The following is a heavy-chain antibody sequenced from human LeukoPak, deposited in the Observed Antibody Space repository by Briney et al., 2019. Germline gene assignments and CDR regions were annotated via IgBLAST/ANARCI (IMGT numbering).Heavy chain of an antibody. CDR1: GGSISSYY. CDR3: ARAPPPIDYFDY. D-gene: IGHD3-22*01. CDR2: IYYSGST. V-gene: IGHV4-59*01. Sequence: TSETLSLTCTVSGGSISSYYWSWIRQPPGKGLEWIGYIYYSGSTNYNPSLKSRVTISVDTSKNQFSLKLSSVTAADTAVYYCARAPPPIDYFDYWGQGTLVTVSS. J-gene: IGHJ4*02.